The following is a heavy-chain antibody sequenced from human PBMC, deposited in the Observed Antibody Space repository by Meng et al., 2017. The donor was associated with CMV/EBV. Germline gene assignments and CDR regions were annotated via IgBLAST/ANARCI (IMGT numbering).Heavy chain of an antibody. J-gene: IGHJ6*02. Sequence: SETLSLTCTVSGGSISSSSYYWGWIRQPPGQGLEWIGSIYYSGSTYYNPSLKSRVTISVDTSKNQFSLKLSSVTAADTAVYYCARGGDSSVNTERDYYYGMDVWGQGTTVTVSS. CDR3: ARGGDSSVNTERDYYYGMDV. CDR2: IYYSGST. V-gene: IGHV4-39*07. CDR1: GGSISSSSYY. D-gene: IGHD3-22*01.